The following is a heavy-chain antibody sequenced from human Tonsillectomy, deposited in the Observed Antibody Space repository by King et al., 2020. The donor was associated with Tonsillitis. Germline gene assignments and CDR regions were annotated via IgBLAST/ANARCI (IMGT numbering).Heavy chain of an antibody. CDR2: MNPNSGNT. V-gene: IGHV1-8*01. CDR1: GYTFTSYD. D-gene: IGHD2-2*01. Sequence: QLVQSGAEVKKPGASVKVSCKASGYTFTSYDVNWVRQATGQGLEWMGWMNPNSGNTGYAQKFQGRVTMTRNTSISTAYMELSSLRSEDAAVYYCARGSLTDCSGTSCYAYCYYMDVWGQGTTVTVSS. J-gene: IGHJ6*03. CDR3: ARGSLTDCSGTSCYAYCYYMDV.